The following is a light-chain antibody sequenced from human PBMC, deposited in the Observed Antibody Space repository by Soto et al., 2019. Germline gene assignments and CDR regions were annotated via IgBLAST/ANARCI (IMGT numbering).Light chain of an antibody. V-gene: IGLV2-23*02. J-gene: IGLJ2*01. CDR3: CSYTSSNTLV. Sequence: QSALTQPASVSGSPGQSITSSCTGASSDIGSYDLVSWYQQNPGKTPRLIIYEVNKRPWGVSNRFSGSKSGNTASLTISGLQAEDEADYYCCSYTSSNTLVFGGGTKLTVL. CDR2: EVN. CDR1: SSDIGSYDL.